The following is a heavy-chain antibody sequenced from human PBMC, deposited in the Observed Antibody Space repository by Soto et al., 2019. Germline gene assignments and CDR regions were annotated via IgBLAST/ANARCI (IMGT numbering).Heavy chain of an antibody. CDR2: IIPIFGTA. CDR3: ARGNHRWLQLWYFDL. V-gene: IGHV1-69*12. D-gene: IGHD5-12*01. Sequence: QVQLVQSGAEVKKPGSSVTVSCKASGGTFSSYTISWVRQAPGQGLEWMGGIIPIFGTANYAKKFQGRVTITADESTSTAYMELSSLRSEDTAVYYCARGNHRWLQLWYFDLWGGGTLVTVSS. J-gene: IGHJ2*01. CDR1: GGTFSSYT.